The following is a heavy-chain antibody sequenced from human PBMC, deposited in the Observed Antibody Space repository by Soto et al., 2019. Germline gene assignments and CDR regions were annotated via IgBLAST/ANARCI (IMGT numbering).Heavy chain of an antibody. J-gene: IGHJ4*02. CDR1: GFIFENSG. CDR3: VQAGVRDLIVEVPVSFDI. Sequence: EVQLVESGGGLVQPGRSLKLSCAASGFIFENSGMHWVRQAPGKGLEWVSGISWNSGNIGYADSVKGRFSISRDNAKKSLYMQMNSLRPDDTAFYFCVQAGVRDLIVEVPVSFDIWGLGTLVTVSS. V-gene: IGHV3-9*01. CDR2: ISWNSGNI. D-gene: IGHD2-21*01.